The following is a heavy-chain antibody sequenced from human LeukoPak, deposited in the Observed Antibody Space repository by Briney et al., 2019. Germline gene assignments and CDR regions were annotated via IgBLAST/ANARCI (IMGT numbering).Heavy chain of an antibody. V-gene: IGHV1-2*02. CDR3: ARVGGYDHNFDY. D-gene: IGHD5-12*01. J-gene: IGHJ4*02. CDR1: GYTFTGYY. Sequence: GASVKVSCKASGYTFTGYYMHWVRQAPGQGLEWMGWINPNSGGTNYAQKFQGRVTMTRDTSTSTVYMELSSLRSEDTAVYYCARVGGYDHNFDYWGQGTLVTVSS. CDR2: INPNSGGT.